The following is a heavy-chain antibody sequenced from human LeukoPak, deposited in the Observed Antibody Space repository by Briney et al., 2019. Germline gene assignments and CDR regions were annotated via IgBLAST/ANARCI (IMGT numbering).Heavy chain of an antibody. Sequence: SETLSLTCTVSGGSISSYYWSWIRQPAGKGLEWIGRIYTSGSTNYNPSLKSRVTMSVDTSKNQFSLKLSSVTAADTAVYYCAREVYDFWSGYPGARTPNWFDPWGQGTLVTVSS. CDR1: GGSISSYY. J-gene: IGHJ5*02. CDR2: IYTSGST. V-gene: IGHV4-4*07. D-gene: IGHD3-3*01. CDR3: AREVYDFWSGYPGARTPNWFDP.